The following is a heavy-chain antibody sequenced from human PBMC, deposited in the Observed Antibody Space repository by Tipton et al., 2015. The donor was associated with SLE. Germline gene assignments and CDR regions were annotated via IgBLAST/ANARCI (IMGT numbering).Heavy chain of an antibody. CDR2: IYYSGST. D-gene: IGHD4-11*01. Sequence: TLSLTCTVSGGSISSHYWSWIRQPPGKGLEWIGYIYYSGSTNYNPSLKSRVTISVDTSKNQFSLKLSSVTAADTAVYYCASLYSNWFDPWGQGTLVTVPS. CDR1: GGSISSHY. J-gene: IGHJ5*02. V-gene: IGHV4-59*11. CDR3: ASLYSNWFDP.